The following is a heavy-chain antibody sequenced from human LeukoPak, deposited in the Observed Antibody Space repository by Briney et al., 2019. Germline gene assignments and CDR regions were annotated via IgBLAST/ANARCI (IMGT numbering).Heavy chain of an antibody. Sequence: NLSETLSLTCAVSGYSISSGYYWGWIRQPPGKGLEWIGSIYHSGSTYYNPSLKSRVTISVDTSKNQFSLKLSSVTAADTAVYYCARLGYARFDYWGQGTLVTVSS. J-gene: IGHJ4*02. CDR2: IYHSGST. D-gene: IGHD7-27*01. V-gene: IGHV4-38-2*01. CDR1: GYSISSGYY. CDR3: ARLGYARFDY.